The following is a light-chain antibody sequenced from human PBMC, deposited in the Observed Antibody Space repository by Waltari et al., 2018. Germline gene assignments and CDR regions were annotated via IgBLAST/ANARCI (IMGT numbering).Light chain of an antibody. J-gene: IGKJ1*01. Sequence: EIVLTQSPATLSLSPGERATLSCRASQSVGPYLAWYQQTPGQAPRLLIYGASNRAAGIPDRFSGSGSGTDFSLTISRLEPEDFAVYYCQKYERLPATFGQGTKVEIK. V-gene: IGKV3-20*01. CDR2: GAS. CDR3: QKYERLPAT. CDR1: QSVGPY.